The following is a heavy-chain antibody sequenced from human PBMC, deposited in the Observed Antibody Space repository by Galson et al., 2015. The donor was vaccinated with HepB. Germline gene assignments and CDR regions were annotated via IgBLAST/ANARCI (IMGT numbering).Heavy chain of an antibody. CDR3: AREKIAAAGTWALDY. Sequence: SLRLSCAASGFAFSSYSMNWVRQAPGKGLEWVSSISSSSYIYYADSVKGRFTISRDNAKSSLYLQMNSLIAEDTAVYYCAREKIAAAGTWALDYWGQGTLVTVSS. V-gene: IGHV3-21*01. CDR1: GFAFSSYS. CDR2: ISSSSYI. D-gene: IGHD6-13*01. J-gene: IGHJ4*02.